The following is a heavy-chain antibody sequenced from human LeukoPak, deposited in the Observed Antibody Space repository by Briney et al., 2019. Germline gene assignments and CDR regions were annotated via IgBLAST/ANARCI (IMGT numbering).Heavy chain of an antibody. CDR1: GYTFTNYH. CDR3: ARRAVAGTKGGFDP. J-gene: IGHJ5*02. D-gene: IGHD6-19*01. Sequence: ASVKVSCKASGYTFTNYHTHWVRQAPGQGLEWMGIINPSGGSTSYAQKFQGRVTMTRDMSTSTVYMELSSLRSEDTAVYYCARRAVAGTKGGFDPWGQGTLVTVSS. CDR2: INPSGGST. V-gene: IGHV1-46*01.